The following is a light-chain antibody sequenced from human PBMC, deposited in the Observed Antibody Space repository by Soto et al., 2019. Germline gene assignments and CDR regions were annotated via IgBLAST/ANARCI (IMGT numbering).Light chain of an antibody. CDR1: HRVNTY. CDR3: QHYKTWPLA. J-gene: IGKJ4*01. Sequence: EILMTQSPATLSVSPGERATLSCRASHRVNTYLAWYQQRPGQAPRFLIYDASTRATGIPARFSGSGSGTEFTLTISSLQSEDFAVYYCQHYKTWPLAFGGGTKVDIK. V-gene: IGKV3-15*01. CDR2: DAS.